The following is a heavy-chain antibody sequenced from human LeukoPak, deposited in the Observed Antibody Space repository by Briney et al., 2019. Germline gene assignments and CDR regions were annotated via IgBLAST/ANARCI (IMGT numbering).Heavy chain of an antibody. J-gene: IGHJ4*02. CDR2: IRADGTT. V-gene: IGHV3-53*01. Sequence: GGSLRLSCAASGFTFSSYGLNWVRQAPGKGLEWVSIIRADGTTYYGDSVEGRFTISRDNSKNTLYLQLNSLRDDDTAVYYCASHSNALTSYCFDYWGQGVLVTVSS. CDR1: GFTFSSYG. D-gene: IGHD3-9*01. CDR3: ASHSNALTSYCFDY.